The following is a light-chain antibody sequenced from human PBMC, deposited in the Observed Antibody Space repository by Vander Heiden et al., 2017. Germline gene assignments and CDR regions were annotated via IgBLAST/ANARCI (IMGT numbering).Light chain of an antibody. CDR1: QGIRND. CDR2: AAS. V-gene: IGKV1-17*01. J-gene: IGKJ1*01. CDR3: RQNKSYLWT. Sequence: DIQLTQSPSSLSASVGDIVTITSRASQGIRNDLYWYQPNPGKAPKRLSDAASSLESGVPSRFSGSGSGTEFTLTIRSLQHEDFATYYRRQNKSYLWTFGQGTKVEIK.